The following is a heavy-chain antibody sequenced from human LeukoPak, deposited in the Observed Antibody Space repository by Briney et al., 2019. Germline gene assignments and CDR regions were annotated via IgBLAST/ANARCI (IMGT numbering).Heavy chain of an antibody. CDR1: GYTFTGYY. D-gene: IGHD3-10*01. CDR2: INPNSGGT. V-gene: IGHV1-2*06. Sequence: GASVKVSCKASGYTFTGYYMHWVRPAPGQGLEWMGRINPNSGGTNYAQKFQGRVTMTRDTSISTAYMELSRLRSDDTAVYYCASEMVRGVIITYFDYWGQGTLVTVSS. CDR3: ASEMVRGVIITYFDY. J-gene: IGHJ4*02.